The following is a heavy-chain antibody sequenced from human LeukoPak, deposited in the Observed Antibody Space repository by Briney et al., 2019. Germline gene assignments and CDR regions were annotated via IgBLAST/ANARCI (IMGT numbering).Heavy chain of an antibody. Sequence: SGTLSLTCTVSGGSISSGSYYWSWIRQPAGKGLEWIGRIYTSGSTNYNPSLKSRVTISVDTSKNQFSLKLSSVTAADTAVYYCARGRGYSYGYNDHKYYFDYWGQGTLVTVSS. V-gene: IGHV4-61*02. D-gene: IGHD5-18*01. J-gene: IGHJ4*02. CDR1: GGSISSGSYY. CDR3: ARGRGYSYGYNDHKYYFDY. CDR2: IYTSGST.